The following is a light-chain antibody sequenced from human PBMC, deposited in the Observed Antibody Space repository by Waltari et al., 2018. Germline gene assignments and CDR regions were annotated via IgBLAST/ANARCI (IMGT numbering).Light chain of an antibody. J-gene: IGLJ2*01. CDR2: EVT. V-gene: IGLV2-14*01. CDR3: SSYTTTSTLIL. Sequence: QPALTQPASVSGSPGQSLTISCSAISSDVGGYNYVSWYQQPPGKAPKLIIFEVTYRPSGVSNRFSGSKSGNTASLTISGLQAEDEADYYCSSYTTTSTLILFGGGTKLTVL. CDR1: SSDVGGYNY.